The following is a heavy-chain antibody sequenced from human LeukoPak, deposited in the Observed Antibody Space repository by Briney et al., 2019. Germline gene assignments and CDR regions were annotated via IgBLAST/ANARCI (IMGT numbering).Heavy chain of an antibody. V-gene: IGHV1-18*01. J-gene: IGHJ4*02. CDR2: ISAYNGNT. CDR3: ARVPSSGYIDY. D-gene: IGHD2-2*02. CDR1: GYTFTSYG. Sequence: ASVKVSCKASGYTFTSYGISWVRQAPGQGLEWMGWISAYNGNTNYAQKLQGRVTMTTDTSTSTAYMELSRLRSDDTAVYYCARVPSSGYIDYWGQGTLVTVSS.